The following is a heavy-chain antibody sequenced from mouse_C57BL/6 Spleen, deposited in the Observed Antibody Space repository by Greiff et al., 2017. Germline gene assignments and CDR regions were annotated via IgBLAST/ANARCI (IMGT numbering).Heavy chain of an antibody. CDR1: GYTFTDYY. CDR3: GRSESNYWFAD. CDR2: INPYNGGT. J-gene: IGHJ3*01. D-gene: IGHD2-5*01. V-gene: IGHV1-19*01. Sequence: VQLQQSGPVLVKPGASVKMSCKASGYTFTDYYMNWVKQSHGKSLEWIGVINPYNGGTSYNQKFKGKATLTVDKSSSTAYMQLSSLTSADSAVYYCGRSESNYWFADWGKGTLVTVAA.